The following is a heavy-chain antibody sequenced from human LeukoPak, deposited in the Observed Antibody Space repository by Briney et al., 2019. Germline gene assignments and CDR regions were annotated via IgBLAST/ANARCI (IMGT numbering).Heavy chain of an antibody. CDR3: AKLPGRAADY. V-gene: IGHV3-23*01. Sequence: GGSLRLSCAASGFTFSSYVMNWVRQAPGKGLEWVSGISDRGGGTYYADSVKGRFTISRDNSKNTLYLQMNSLRAEDTAVYYCAKLPGRAADYWGQGTLVTVSS. J-gene: IGHJ4*02. CDR2: ISDRGGGT. CDR1: GFTFSSYV.